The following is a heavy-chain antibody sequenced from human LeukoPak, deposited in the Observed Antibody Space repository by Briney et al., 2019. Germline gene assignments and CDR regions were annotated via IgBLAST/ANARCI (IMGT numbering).Heavy chain of an antibody. CDR3: TGGGGWLIDF. V-gene: IGHV4-61*01. J-gene: IGHJ4*02. Sequence: SETLSLTCDVSGDSGASSGSYWSGWFRQPPGKGLEWIGYVHSSGSTKYNSSLGSRVTISMDTSRNQFSLKLSSVTAAGTAGDFCTGGGGWLIDFWGRGTLVTVSS. CDR1: GDSGASSGSYW. CDR2: VHSSGST. D-gene: IGHD5-24*01.